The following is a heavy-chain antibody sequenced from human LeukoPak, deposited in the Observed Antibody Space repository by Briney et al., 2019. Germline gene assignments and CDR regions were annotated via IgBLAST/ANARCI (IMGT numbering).Heavy chain of an antibody. CDR2: IQSDGSYE. CDR1: GFTFSAFA. J-gene: IGHJ4*02. CDR3: AKDQGVVGSYDY. V-gene: IGHV3-30*02. D-gene: IGHD3-16*01. Sequence: GGSLRLSCAASGFTFSAFAMNWVRHVPGKGLQWSAFIQSDGSYEFYADCVKGRFTISRDNSKKTVFLQMNSLRPEDTATYYCAKDQGVVGSYDYWGQGALVTVSS.